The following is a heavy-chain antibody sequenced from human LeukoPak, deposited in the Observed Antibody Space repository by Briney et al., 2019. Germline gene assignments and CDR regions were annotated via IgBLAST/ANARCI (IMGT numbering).Heavy chain of an antibody. V-gene: IGHV1-2*02. J-gene: IGHJ4*02. D-gene: IGHD3-22*01. CDR1: GYTFIGYY. CDR3: ARGGYYYDSSGYYLFDY. Sequence: ASVKVSCKASGYTFIGYYMHWVRQAPGQGLEWMGWINPNSGGTNYAQKFQGRVTMTRDTSISTAYMELSRLRSDDTAVYYCARGGYYYDSSGYYLFDYWGQGTLVTVSS. CDR2: INPNSGGT.